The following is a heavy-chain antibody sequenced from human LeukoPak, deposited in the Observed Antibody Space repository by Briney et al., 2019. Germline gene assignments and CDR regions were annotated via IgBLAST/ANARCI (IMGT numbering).Heavy chain of an antibody. J-gene: IGHJ4*02. CDR1: GFTFSSYS. D-gene: IGHD3-10*01. CDR3: AKDALGLLWFGELRGSFDY. Sequence: GGSLRLSCAASGFTFSSYSMNWVRQAPGKGLEWVSSISNSGSYIYYADSVKGRFTISRDNSKNTLYLQMNSLRAEDTAVYYCAKDALGLLWFGELRGSFDYWGQGTLVTVSS. CDR2: ISNSGSYI. V-gene: IGHV3-21*04.